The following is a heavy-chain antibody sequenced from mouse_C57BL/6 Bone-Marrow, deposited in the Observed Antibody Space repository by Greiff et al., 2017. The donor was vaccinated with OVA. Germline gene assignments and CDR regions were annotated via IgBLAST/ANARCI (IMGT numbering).Heavy chain of an antibody. J-gene: IGHJ4*01. CDR3: ARGDYDAMDY. V-gene: IGHV5-4*03. Sequence: EVKLVESGGGLVKPGGSLKLSCAASGFTFSSYAMSWVRQTPEKRLEWVATISDGGSYTYYPDNVKGRFTISRDNAKNNLYLQMSHLKSEDTAMYYCARGDYDAMDYWGQGTSGTVSS. CDR2: ISDGGSYT. CDR1: GFTFSSYA.